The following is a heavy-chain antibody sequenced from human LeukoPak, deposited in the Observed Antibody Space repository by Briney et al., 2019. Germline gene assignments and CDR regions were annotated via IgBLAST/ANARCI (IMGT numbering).Heavy chain of an antibody. D-gene: IGHD3-9*01. J-gene: IGHJ2*01. V-gene: IGHV4-59*08. CDR2: MYYSGGA. CDR1: RVALRRYY. Sequence: SETLSLTCTVSRVALRRYYLTWIPQPPGTGLEWIGYMYYSGGANNNPSLRNRVTISVDTPNNHFPLKLSSVTAAETAVYYFASLRYTGSPGDWSFDLWGRGMLVTVSS. CDR3: ASLRYTGSPGDWSFDL.